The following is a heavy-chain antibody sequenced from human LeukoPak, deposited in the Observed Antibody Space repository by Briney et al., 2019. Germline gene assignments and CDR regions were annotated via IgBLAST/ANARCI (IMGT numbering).Heavy chain of an antibody. D-gene: IGHD5-18*01. V-gene: IGHV3-33*01. Sequence: GGSLRLSCAASGFTFSSYGMHWVRQAPGEGLEWVAVIWYDGSNKYYADSVKGRFTISRDNSKNTLYLQMNSLRAEDTAVYYCAREGNTAMVELDYWGQGTLVTVSS. CDR3: AREGNTAMVELDY. J-gene: IGHJ4*02. CDR1: GFTFSSYG. CDR2: IWYDGSNK.